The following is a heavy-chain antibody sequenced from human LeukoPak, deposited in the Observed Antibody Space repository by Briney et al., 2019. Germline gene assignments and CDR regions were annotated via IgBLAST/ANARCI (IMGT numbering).Heavy chain of an antibody. D-gene: IGHD3-10*01. Sequence: GEPLRLSCAASGVTFSSYWMHWVRQPPGKGLVWVSRINSDGSSTSYADSVKGRFTISRDNAKNTLYLQMNSLRAEDTAVYYCARDMARRVFDYWGQGTLVTVSS. V-gene: IGHV3-74*01. CDR1: GVTFSSYW. CDR3: ARDMARRVFDY. CDR2: INSDGSST. J-gene: IGHJ4*02.